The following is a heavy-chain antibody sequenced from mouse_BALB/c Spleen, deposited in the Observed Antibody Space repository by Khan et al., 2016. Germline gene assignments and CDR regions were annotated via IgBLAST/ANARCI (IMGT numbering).Heavy chain of an antibody. D-gene: IGHD1-3*01. Sequence: EVELVESGGGLVQPGGSLKLSCTASGFTFSDYRMSWVRQTPEKRMEWVAHISTGGASSFYLDTVKGRFTISRDNAKKTLHLQMSSLKSEDTAMYYCARHDNTYAMDSWGQGTSVTVSS. V-gene: IGHV5-12-2*01. J-gene: IGHJ4*01. CDR2: ISTGGASS. CDR1: GFTFSDYR. CDR3: ARHDNTYAMDS.